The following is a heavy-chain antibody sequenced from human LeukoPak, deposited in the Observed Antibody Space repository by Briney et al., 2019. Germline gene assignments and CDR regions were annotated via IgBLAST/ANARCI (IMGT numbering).Heavy chain of an antibody. V-gene: IGHV1-2*02. CDR2: INPNSGGT. CDR1: GYTFTSYA. J-gene: IGHJ4*02. D-gene: IGHD5-12*01. CDR3: ARDSGYDYLLDY. Sequence: ASVKVSCKASGYTFTSYAMNWVRQAPGQGLEWMGWINPNSGGTNYAQKFQGRVTMTRDTSISTAYMELSRLRSDDTAVYYCARDSGYDYLLDYWGQETLVTVSS.